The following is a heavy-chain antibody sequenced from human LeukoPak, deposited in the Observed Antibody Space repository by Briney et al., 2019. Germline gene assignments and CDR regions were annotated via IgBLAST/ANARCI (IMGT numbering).Heavy chain of an antibody. CDR2: LYYSGNT. Sequence: SETLSLTCVDPGDSISSTSYYWGWFRQPPGKGLEWIGSLYYSGNTYYNPSLKSRVTISEETSKNQFSLKRSALTAADTAVYCGATQWRRITVAGPGGNWFDPWGQGTLVTVSS. V-gene: IGHV4-39*01. J-gene: IGHJ5*02. CDR1: GDSISSTSYY. D-gene: IGHD6-19*01. CDR3: ATQWRRITVAGPGGNWFDP.